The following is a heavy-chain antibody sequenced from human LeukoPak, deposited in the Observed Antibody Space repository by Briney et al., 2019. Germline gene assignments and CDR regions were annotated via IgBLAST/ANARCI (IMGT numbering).Heavy chain of an antibody. CDR1: GFTFSSYG. D-gene: IGHD3-10*01. J-gene: IGHJ4*02. V-gene: IGHV3-23*01. CDR3: AKDLRVFIIGEFDY. Sequence: GGSLRPPCAAPGFTFSSYGMSWVGKAPGKGREWFSAISGSGGSTYYADSVKGRFTISRDNSKNTLYLQMNSLRAEDTAVYYCAKDLRVFIIGEFDYWGQGTLVTVSS. CDR2: ISGSGGST.